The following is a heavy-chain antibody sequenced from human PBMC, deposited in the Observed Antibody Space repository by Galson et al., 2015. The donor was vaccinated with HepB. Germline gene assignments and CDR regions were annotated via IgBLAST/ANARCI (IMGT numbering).Heavy chain of an antibody. J-gene: IGHJ4*02. CDR2: IWYDGSNK. CDR1: GFTFSSYG. CDR3: ARGRGFSGWYFPYYFDH. V-gene: IGHV3-33*01. Sequence: SLRLSCAASGFTFSSYGMHWVRQAPGKGLEWVAVIWYDGSNKYYADSVKGRFTISRDNSKNALYLQMNSLRAEDTAVYYCARGRGFSGWYFPYYFDHWGQGTLVTVSS. D-gene: IGHD6-19*01.